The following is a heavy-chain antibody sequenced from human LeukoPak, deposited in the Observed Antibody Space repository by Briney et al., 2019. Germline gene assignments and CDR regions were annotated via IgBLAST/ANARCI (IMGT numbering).Heavy chain of an antibody. D-gene: IGHD3-22*01. CDR1: GGSISSNY. V-gene: IGHV4-59*01. CDR2: IHYSGST. J-gene: IGHJ4*02. Sequence: PSETLSLTCTVSGGSISSNYWSWIRQSPGKGLERIGYIHYSGSTSYNPSLKSRVTISVDTSKNQFSLKLSSVTAADTAVYYCARVKGSGYYYVFDYWGQGTLVTVSS. CDR3: ARVKGSGYYYVFDY.